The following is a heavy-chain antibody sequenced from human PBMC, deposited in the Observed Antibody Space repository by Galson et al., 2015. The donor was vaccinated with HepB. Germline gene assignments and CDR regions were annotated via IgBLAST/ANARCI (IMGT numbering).Heavy chain of an antibody. V-gene: IGHV3-64D*06. CDR1: GFTFSSYA. J-gene: IGHJ4*02. CDR2: ISSNGGST. D-gene: IGHD6-19*01. Sequence: SLRLSCAASGFTFSSYAMHWVRQAPGKGLEYVSAISSNGGSTYYADSVKGRFTISRDNSKNTLYLQMSSLRAEDTAVYYCVKDLVAGTYTPHYFDYWAREPWSPSPQ. CDR3: VKDLVAGTYTPHYFDY.